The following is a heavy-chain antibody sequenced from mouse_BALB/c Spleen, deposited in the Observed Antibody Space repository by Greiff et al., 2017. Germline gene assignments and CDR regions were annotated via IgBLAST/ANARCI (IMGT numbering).Heavy chain of an antibody. CDR1: GYAFSSYW. CDR3: ARSGDYGYSYYAMDY. Sequence: VQLQQSGAELVRPGSSVKISCKASGYAFSSYWMNWVKQRPGQGLEWFGQIYPGDGDTNYNGKFKGKATLTADKSSSTAYMQLSSLTSEDSAVYFCARSGDYGYSYYAMDYWGQGTSVTVSS. V-gene: IGHV1-80*01. CDR2: IYPGDGDT. J-gene: IGHJ4*01. D-gene: IGHD2-14*01.